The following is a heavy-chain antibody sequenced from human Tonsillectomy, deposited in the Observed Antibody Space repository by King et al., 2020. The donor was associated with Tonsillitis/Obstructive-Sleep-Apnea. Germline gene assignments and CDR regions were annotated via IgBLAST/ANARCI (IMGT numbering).Heavy chain of an antibody. Sequence: QLVQSGAEVKKPGESLRISCKGSGYSFTSYWISWVRQMPGKGLEWMGRIDPSDSYTNYSPSFQGHVTISADKSISTAYLQRSRLKAADTGMYYCARREYSSSWYGYWGQGTLVTVSS. CDR3: ARREYSSSWYGY. CDR2: IDPSDSYT. CDR1: GYSFTSYW. V-gene: IGHV5-10-1*01. D-gene: IGHD6-13*01. J-gene: IGHJ4*02.